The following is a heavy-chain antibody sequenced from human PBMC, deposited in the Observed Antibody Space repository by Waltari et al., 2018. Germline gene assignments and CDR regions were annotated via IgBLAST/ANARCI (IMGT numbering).Heavy chain of an antibody. CDR2: IIPILGTA. J-gene: IGHJ6*03. V-gene: IGHV1-69*05. Sequence: QVQLVQSGAEVKKPGSSVKVSCKASGGTFSSYAISWVRQAPGQGLEWMGGIIPILGTANYAQKFQGRVTITTDESTSTAYMELSSLRSEDTAVYYCARSDTAMVADYYYYYMDVWGKGTTVTVSS. D-gene: IGHD5-18*01. CDR1: GGTFSSYA. CDR3: ARSDTAMVADYYYYYMDV.